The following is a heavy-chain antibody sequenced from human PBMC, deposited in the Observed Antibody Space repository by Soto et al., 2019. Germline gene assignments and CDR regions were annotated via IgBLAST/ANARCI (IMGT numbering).Heavy chain of an antibody. D-gene: IGHD3-3*01. V-gene: IGHV1-3*04. CDR1: GYSFTNNA. J-gene: IGHJ6*02. CDR2: INTDNGKT. Sequence: ASVKVSCKASGYSFTNNAMHWVRQAPGQGLEWMGWINTDNGKTKYSDILQGRVTITRDTSASTVYMELSSLRSEDTAMYYCARVCGTIFGVVIPPYYYYYGMDVWGQGTTVTVSS. CDR3: ARVCGTIFGVVIPPYYYYYGMDV.